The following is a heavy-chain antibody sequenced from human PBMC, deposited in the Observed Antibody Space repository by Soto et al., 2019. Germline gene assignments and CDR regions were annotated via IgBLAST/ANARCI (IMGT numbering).Heavy chain of an antibody. CDR3: AREGFYDILPGYYRWFDP. D-gene: IGHD3-9*01. Sequence: GASVKVSCKASGYTFTDYYIHWVRQAPGQGLEGMGWINPNSGATNYAQKFQGWVTMTRDTSISTAYMELSRLRSDDTAVYYCAREGFYDILPGYYRWFDPWGQGTLVTVSS. V-gene: IGHV1-2*04. CDR1: GYTFTDYY. J-gene: IGHJ5*02. CDR2: INPNSGAT.